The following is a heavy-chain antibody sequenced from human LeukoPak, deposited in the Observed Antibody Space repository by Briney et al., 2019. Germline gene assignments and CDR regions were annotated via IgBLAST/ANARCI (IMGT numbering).Heavy chain of an antibody. CDR1: GGSISSYY. CDR3: ARGARYDFWSGYSAPFDP. V-gene: IGHV4-59*01. Sequence: KPSETLSLTCTVSGGSISSYYWSWIRQPPGKGLEWIGYIYYSGSTNYNPSLKSRVTISVDTSKNQFSLKLSSVTAADTAVYYCARGARYDFWSGYSAPFDPWGQGTLVTVSS. D-gene: IGHD3-3*01. CDR2: IYYSGST. J-gene: IGHJ5*02.